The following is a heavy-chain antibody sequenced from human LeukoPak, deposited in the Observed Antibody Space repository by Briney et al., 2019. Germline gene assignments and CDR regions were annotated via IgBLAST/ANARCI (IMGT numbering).Heavy chain of an antibody. V-gene: IGHV1-18*01. CDR3: ARDLAVATITTFDY. J-gene: IGHJ4*02. CDR1: GYTFTSYG. Sequence: ASVKVSCKASGYTFTSYGISWVRQAPGQGLEWMGWISAYSGNTNYAQKLQGRVTMTTDTSTSTAYMELRSLRSDDTAVYYCARDLAVATITTFDYWGQGTLVTVSS. D-gene: IGHD5-12*01. CDR2: ISAYSGNT.